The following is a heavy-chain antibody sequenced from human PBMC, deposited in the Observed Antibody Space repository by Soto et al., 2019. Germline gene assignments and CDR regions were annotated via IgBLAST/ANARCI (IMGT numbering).Heavy chain of an antibody. CDR1: GFTFSGSV. D-gene: IGHD5-18*01. CDR2: ITSKVNGYAT. V-gene: IGHV3-73*01. Sequence: GGSLRLSCAASGFTFSGSVLHWVRQASGKGLEWIGRITSKVNGYATAYAASVKGRFIISRDDSKNMAYLQMNSLEVEDTAVYFCARLVDTGVVPLVFDYWGQGALVIVSS. J-gene: IGHJ4*02. CDR3: ARLVDTGVVPLVFDY.